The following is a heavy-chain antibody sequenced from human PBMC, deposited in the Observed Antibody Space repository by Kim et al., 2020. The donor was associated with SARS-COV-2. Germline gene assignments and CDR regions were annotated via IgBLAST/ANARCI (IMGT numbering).Heavy chain of an antibody. CDR3: AKDDYGSIDY. CDR1: GFSCATYA. J-gene: IGHJ4*02. CDR2: MSFDGRNI. V-gene: IGHV3-30*04. D-gene: IGHD3-10*01. Sequence: GESLRLSCAVSGFSCATYAMHWVRQAPGKGLESVALMSFDGRNIDYADSVKGRFTISRDNSKNTLYLQMNSLRPEDTAMYYCAKDDYGSIDYWGQGALVTVSS.